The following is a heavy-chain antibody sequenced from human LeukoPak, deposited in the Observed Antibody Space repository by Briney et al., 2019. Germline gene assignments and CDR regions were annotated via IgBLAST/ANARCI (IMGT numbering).Heavy chain of an antibody. CDR1: GGSISSSSYY. CDR3: ARDVVGSGWYNY. J-gene: IGHJ4*02. V-gene: IGHV4-39*07. Sequence: SETLSLTCTVSGGSISSSSYYWGWIRQPPGKGLEWIGSIYYSGSTYYNPSLKSRVTISVDTSKNQFSLRLSSVTAADTAVYYCARDVVGSGWYNYWGQGTLVTVSS. CDR2: IYYSGST. D-gene: IGHD6-19*01.